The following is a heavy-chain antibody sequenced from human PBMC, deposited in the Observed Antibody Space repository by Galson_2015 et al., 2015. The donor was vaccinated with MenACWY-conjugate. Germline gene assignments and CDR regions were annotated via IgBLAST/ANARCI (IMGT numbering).Heavy chain of an antibody. D-gene: IGHD6-13*01. Sequence: AISGDSVSSNSVACNWIRQSPARGLEWLGRTYYGSKWYNDYATSVKSRLTIKSDTTKNEFSLHLKSVTPDDTAVYYCAREGSRIWYEIDCWGQGTLVTVSS. CDR1: GDSVSSNSVA. CDR2: TYYGSKWYN. J-gene: IGHJ4*02. V-gene: IGHV6-1*01. CDR3: AREGSRIWYEIDC.